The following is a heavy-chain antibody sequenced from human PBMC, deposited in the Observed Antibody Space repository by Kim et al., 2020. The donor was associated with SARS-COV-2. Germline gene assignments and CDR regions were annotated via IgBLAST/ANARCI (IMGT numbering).Heavy chain of an antibody. CDR3: ARDCSSTSCYQKGYYYYGMDV. D-gene: IGHD2-2*01. J-gene: IGHJ6*02. CDR2: IKQDGSEK. CDR1: GFTFSSYW. Sequence: GGSLRLSCAASGFTFSSYWMSWVRQAPGKGLEWVANIKQDGSEKYYVDSVKGRFTISRDNAKNSLYLQMNSLRAEDTAVYYCARDCSSTSCYQKGYYYYGMDVWGQGTTVTVSS. V-gene: IGHV3-7*01.